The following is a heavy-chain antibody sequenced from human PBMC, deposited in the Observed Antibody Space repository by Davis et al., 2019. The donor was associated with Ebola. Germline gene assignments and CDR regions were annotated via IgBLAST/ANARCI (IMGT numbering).Heavy chain of an antibody. CDR1: GFTFSSYG. Sequence: GESLKISCAASGFTFSSYGMHWVRQTPGEGLEWVAVISNDGKSQYYADSVRGRFSISRDNSERTVYLQMNSLRVDDTGIYYCARGSPLPGHWGQGTQVTVSS. J-gene: IGHJ4*02. D-gene: IGHD3-10*01. V-gene: IGHV3-30*03. CDR3: ARGSPLPGH. CDR2: ISNDGKSQ.